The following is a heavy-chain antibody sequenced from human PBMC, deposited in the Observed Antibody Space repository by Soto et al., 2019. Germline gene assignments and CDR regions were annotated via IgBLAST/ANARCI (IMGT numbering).Heavy chain of an antibody. D-gene: IGHD1-1*01. Sequence: GDSVKFSCKASGYTFTSYYINWVRPATGQGREWMGWMNPNSGNTGYAQKFQGRVTMTRNTSISTAYMELSSLRSEDTAVYYCARVWTPTGTDDYGGQGTLVTVSS. V-gene: IGHV1-8*01. CDR2: MNPNSGNT. CDR3: ARVWTPTGTDDY. J-gene: IGHJ4*02. CDR1: GYTFTSYY.